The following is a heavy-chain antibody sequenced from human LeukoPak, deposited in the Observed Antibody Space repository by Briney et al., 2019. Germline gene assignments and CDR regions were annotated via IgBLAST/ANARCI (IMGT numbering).Heavy chain of an antibody. CDR1: GFTFSSYR. Sequence: GGSLRLSCAASGFTFSSYRMTWVRQAPGKGLEWVSYISSSSTIYYADSVKGRFTISRDNAKNSLYLQMNSLRAEDTAVYYCARDLLRAFDIWGQGTMVTVSS. CDR2: ISSSSTI. CDR3: ARDLLRAFDI. V-gene: IGHV3-48*01. J-gene: IGHJ3*02.